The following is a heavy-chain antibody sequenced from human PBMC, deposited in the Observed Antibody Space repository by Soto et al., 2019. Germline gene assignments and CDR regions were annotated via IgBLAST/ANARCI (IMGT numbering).Heavy chain of an antibody. D-gene: IGHD5-18*01. CDR3: AKGTWDTPPSSHYFDY. Sequence: GGSLRLSCAASGFTFSSYGMHWVRQAPGKGLEWVAVISYDGSNKYFADSVKGRFTGSRDNSKNTLYLQMNSLRAEDTAVYYCAKGTWDTPPSSHYFDYWGQGTLVTVSS. J-gene: IGHJ4*02. CDR2: ISYDGSNK. CDR1: GFTFSSYG. V-gene: IGHV3-30*18.